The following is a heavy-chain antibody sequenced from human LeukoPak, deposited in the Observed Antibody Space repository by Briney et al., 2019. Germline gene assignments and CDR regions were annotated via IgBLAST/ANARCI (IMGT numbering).Heavy chain of an antibody. Sequence: PGRSLRLSCAASGFTFDDYAMHWVRQAPGKGLEWVSGISWNSGSIGYADSVKGRFTIPRDNAKNSLYLQMNSLRAEDTALYYCAKGPIVLMVYAIPGPFDYWGQGTLVTVSS. V-gene: IGHV3-9*01. J-gene: IGHJ4*02. CDR2: ISWNSGSI. D-gene: IGHD2-8*01. CDR3: AKGPIVLMVYAIPGPFDY. CDR1: GFTFDDYA.